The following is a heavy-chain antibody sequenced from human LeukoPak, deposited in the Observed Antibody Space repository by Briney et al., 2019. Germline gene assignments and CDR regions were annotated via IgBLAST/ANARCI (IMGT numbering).Heavy chain of an antibody. CDR2: IYYSGST. CDR3: ARRPTIFDYWFDP. Sequence: PETLSLTCTVSGGSISSSSYYWGWIRQPPGKGLEWIGSIYYSGSTYYNPSLRSRVTISVDTSKNQFSLKLSSVTAADTAVYYCARRPTIFDYWFDPWGQGTLVTVSS. D-gene: IGHD3-3*01. J-gene: IGHJ5*02. V-gene: IGHV4-39*01. CDR1: GGSISSSSYY.